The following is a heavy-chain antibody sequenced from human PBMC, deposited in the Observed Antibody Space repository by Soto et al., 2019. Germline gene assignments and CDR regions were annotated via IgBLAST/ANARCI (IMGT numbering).Heavy chain of an antibody. CDR3: ARDRITMVRGVPWYYYGMDV. CDR2: ISGSGGST. Sequence: PGGSLRLSCAASGFTFSSYAMGWVRQAPGKGLEWVSAISGSGGSTYYADSVKGRFTISRDNSKNTLSLQMNSLRAEDTAVYYCARDRITMVRGVPWYYYGMDVWGQGTTVTVSS. J-gene: IGHJ6*02. D-gene: IGHD3-10*01. CDR1: GFTFSSYA. V-gene: IGHV3-23*01.